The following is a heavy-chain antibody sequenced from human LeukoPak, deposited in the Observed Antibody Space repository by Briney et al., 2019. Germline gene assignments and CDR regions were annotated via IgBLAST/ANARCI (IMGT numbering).Heavy chain of an antibody. J-gene: IGHJ4*02. CDR2: IDPSDSYT. CDR3: APSIAAAGHSFDY. Sequence: GESLKISCKGSGYSFTNYWISWVRQMPGKGLEWMGRIDPSDSYTNYSPSFQGHVTISADKSISTAYLQWSSLKASDTAMYYCAPSIAAAGHSFDYWGQGTLVTVSS. CDR1: GYSFTNYW. D-gene: IGHD6-13*01. V-gene: IGHV5-10-1*01.